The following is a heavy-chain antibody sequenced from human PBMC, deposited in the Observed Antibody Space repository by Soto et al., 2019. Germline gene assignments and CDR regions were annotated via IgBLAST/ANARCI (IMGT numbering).Heavy chain of an antibody. V-gene: IGHV3-23*01. CDR3: AKWETLRITIFRGDDAFDI. Sequence: LRLSCAASGFTFSSYAMSWVRQAPGKGLEWVSAISGSGGSTYYADSVKGRFTISRDNSKNTLYLQMNSLRAEDTAVYYCAKWETLRITIFRGDDAFDIWRQGTMVTVSS. D-gene: IGHD3-3*01. J-gene: IGHJ3*02. CDR1: GFTFSSYA. CDR2: ISGSGGST.